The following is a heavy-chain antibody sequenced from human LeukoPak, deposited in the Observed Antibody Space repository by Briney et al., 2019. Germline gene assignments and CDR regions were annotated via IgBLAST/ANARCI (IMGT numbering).Heavy chain of an antibody. V-gene: IGHV3-33*01. Sequence: GGSLRLSCAASGFTFSSYGMHWVRQAPGRGLEWVAVIWYDGSNKYYADSVKGRFTISRDSSKNTLYLQVNSLRAEDTAVYYCARDGSSHIDYWGQGTLVTVSS. CDR2: IWYDGSNK. CDR1: GFTFSSYG. J-gene: IGHJ4*02. CDR3: ARDGSSHIDY.